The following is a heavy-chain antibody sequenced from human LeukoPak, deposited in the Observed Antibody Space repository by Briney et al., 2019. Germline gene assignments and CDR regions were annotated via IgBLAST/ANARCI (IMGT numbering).Heavy chain of an antibody. Sequence: GGSLRLSCAASGFTFSSYGMHWVRQAPGKGLEWVAVISYDGSNKYYADSVKGRFTISRDNSKNTLYLQMNSLRAEDTAVYYCARDPYSGTYGDTYYYYMDVWGKGTTVTISS. CDR3: ARDPYSGTYGDTYYYYMDV. J-gene: IGHJ6*03. V-gene: IGHV3-30*03. CDR2: ISYDGSNK. CDR1: GFTFSSYG. D-gene: IGHD1-26*01.